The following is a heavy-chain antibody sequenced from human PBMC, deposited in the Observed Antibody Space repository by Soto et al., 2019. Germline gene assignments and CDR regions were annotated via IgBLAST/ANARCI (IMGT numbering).Heavy chain of an antibody. CDR2: IDCSDSYT. Sequence: GCHKNSCQGSGCSLTSYWISWERQMPRNGLEWMGRIDCSDSYTNCSPSFQCNFTISADKSISTAYLQWSSLKASDTAMYYCARHGYSYGYRGLDYWGQGNLVTVYS. V-gene: IGHV5-10-1*01. J-gene: IGHJ4*02. CDR1: GCSLTSYW. CDR3: ARHGYSYGYRGLDY. D-gene: IGHD5-18*01.